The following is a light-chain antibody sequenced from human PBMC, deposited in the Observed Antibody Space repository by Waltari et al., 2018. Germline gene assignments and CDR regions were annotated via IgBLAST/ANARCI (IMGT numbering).Light chain of an antibody. CDR1: QSVLYCPNNRNY. J-gene: IGKJ2*02. Sequence: DIVMTQSPDSLTVSLGERATINCKSSQSVLYCPNNRNYLSWYQQKRGQPPRLLIYWASTRQSGVPERFSGSGSGADFTLTINNLQAEDVAVYYCHQYYSLPWTFGQGTKLEIK. CDR2: WAS. CDR3: HQYYSLPWT. V-gene: IGKV4-1*01.